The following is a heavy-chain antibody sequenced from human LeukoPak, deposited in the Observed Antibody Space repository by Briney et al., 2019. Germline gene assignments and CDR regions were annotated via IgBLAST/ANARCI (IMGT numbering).Heavy chain of an antibody. CDR2: INPNIGGT. D-gene: IGHD4-17*01. V-gene: IGHV1-2*02. J-gene: IGHJ6*03. CDR1: GYTFTGYY. Sequence: ASVKVSCKPSGYTFTGYYMHWVRQTPGQGLEWMGWINPNIGGTNYAQKFQGGVTIYEDQSTSTAYMELSSLRSEDTAVYYCAREAYGDYGIYYYYMDVWGKGTTVTVAS. CDR3: AREAYGDYGIYYYYMDV.